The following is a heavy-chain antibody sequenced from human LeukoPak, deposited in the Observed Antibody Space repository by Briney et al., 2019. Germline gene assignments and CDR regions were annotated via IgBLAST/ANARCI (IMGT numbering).Heavy chain of an antibody. CDR3: ARGGYCSGGSCYSRYYGMDV. J-gene: IGHJ6*02. CDR2: INHSGST. CDR1: GGSFSGYY. Sequence: SETLSLTCAVYGGSFSGYYWSWIRQPPGKGLEWIGEINHSGSTYYNPSLKSRVTISVDTSKNQFSLKLSSVTAADTAVYYCARGGYCSGGSCYSRYYGMDVWGQGTTVTVSS. D-gene: IGHD2-15*01. V-gene: IGHV4-34*01.